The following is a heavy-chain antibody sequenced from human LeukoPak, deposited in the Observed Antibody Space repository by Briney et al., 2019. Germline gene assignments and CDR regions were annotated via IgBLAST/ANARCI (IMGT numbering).Heavy chain of an antibody. J-gene: IGHJ4*02. CDR3: ARDLDLAAAGTFDY. V-gene: IGHV1-69*13. Sequence: SVKVSCKASGGTFSSYAISWVRQAPGQGLEWMGGIIPIFGTANYAQKFQGRVTITADESTSTAYMELSSLRSEDRAVYYCARDLDLAAAGTFDYWGQGTLVTVSS. D-gene: IGHD6-13*01. CDR2: IIPIFGTA. CDR1: GGTFSSYA.